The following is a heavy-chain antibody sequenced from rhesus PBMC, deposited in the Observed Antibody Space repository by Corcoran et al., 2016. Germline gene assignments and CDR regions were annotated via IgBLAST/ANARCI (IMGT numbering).Heavy chain of an antibody. J-gene: IGHJ4*01. V-gene: IGHV4-169*01. D-gene: IGHD7-45*01. CDR2: IYGSGSST. CDR1: GGSISSSY. CDR3: ARVPRLGNPFDY. Sequence: QLQLQESGPGLVKPSETLSVTCAVSGGSISSSYWSWIRQAPGKGLEWIGYIYGSGSSTNYNPSLKSRVTLSVDTSKNQLSLKLSSVTAADTAVYYCARVPRLGNPFDYWGQGVLVTVSS.